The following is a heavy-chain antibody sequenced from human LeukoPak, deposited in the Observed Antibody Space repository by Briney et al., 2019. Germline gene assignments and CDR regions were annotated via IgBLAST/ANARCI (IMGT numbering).Heavy chain of an antibody. CDR3: ARESYSYPYYYYYYMDV. V-gene: IGHV3-21*01. Sequence: GGPLRLSCAASGFTFSSYSMNWVRQAPGKGLEWVSSISSSSSYIYYADSVKGRFTISRDNAKNSLYLQMNSLRAEDTAVYYCARESYSYPYYYYYYMDVWGKGTTVTVSS. CDR2: ISSSSSYI. J-gene: IGHJ6*03. D-gene: IGHD5-18*01. CDR1: GFTFSSYS.